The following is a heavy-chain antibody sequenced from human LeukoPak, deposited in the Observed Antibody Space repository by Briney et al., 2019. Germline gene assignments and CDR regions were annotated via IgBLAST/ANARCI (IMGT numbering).Heavy chain of an antibody. D-gene: IGHD3-3*01. CDR1: GFTFSSYA. V-gene: IGHV3-23*01. J-gene: IGHJ4*02. CDR3: AKDSGSAYDFWSGAPFYFDY. CDR2: ISGSGGST. Sequence: PGGSLRLSCAASGFTFSSYAMGWVRQAPGKGQEWVSAISGSGGSTYYADSVKGRFTISRDNSKNTLYLQMNSLRAEDTAVYYCAKDSGSAYDFWSGAPFYFDYWGQGTLATVSS.